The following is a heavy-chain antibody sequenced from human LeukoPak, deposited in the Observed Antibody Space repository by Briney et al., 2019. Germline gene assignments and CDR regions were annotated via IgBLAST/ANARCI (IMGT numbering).Heavy chain of an antibody. CDR1: GGSISSYY. J-gene: IGHJ4*02. Sequence: SETLSLTCTVSGGSISSYYWSWIRQPPGKGLEWIGYIYYSGSTNYNPSLKSRVTISVDTSKNQFSLKLSSVTAADTAVYYCARRAYGSGSYYIDYWGQGTLVTVSS. CDR2: IYYSGST. CDR3: ARRAYGSGSYYIDY. V-gene: IGHV4-59*01. D-gene: IGHD3-10*01.